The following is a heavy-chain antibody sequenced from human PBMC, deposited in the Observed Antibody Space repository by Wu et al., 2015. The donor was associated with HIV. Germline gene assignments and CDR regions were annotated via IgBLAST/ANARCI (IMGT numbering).Heavy chain of an antibody. CDR2: INPNSGGT. CDR1: GYTFTGYY. D-gene: IGHD2-2*01. V-gene: IGHV1-2*02. Sequence: QVQLVQSGAEVKKPGASVKVSCKASGYTFTGYYMHWVRQAPGQGLEWMGWINPNSGGTNYAQKFQGRVTMTRDTSISTAYMELSRLRSDDTAVYYCARTRTCSSTSCPPFDWGQGTLVTVSS. CDR3: ARTRTCSSTSCPPFD. J-gene: IGHJ4*02.